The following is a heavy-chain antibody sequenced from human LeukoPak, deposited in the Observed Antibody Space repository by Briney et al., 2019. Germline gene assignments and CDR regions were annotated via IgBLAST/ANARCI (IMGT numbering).Heavy chain of an antibody. J-gene: IGHJ2*01. Sequence: GGSLRLSCAASGFTFSSYAMSWVRQTPGKGLEWVSVISGSGDTTYYADSVKGRFTISRDNSKNTLYLQMNSLRAEDTAVYYCAKENWYFDLWGCGTLVTVSS. CDR3: AKENWYFDL. CDR2: ISGSGDTT. V-gene: IGHV3-23*01. CDR1: GFTFSSYA.